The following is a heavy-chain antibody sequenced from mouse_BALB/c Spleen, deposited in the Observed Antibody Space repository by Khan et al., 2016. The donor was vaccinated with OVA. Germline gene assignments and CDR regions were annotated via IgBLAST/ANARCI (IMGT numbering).Heavy chain of an antibody. J-gene: IGHJ3*01. CDR3: ARAYWFVY. Sequence: EVMLVESGGGLVKPGGSLKVSCAASGFTFSNYGMSWVRQTPEKRMDWVASISSGGNTYYIDSVKGRFTISRDNVRNLLYLQMSSLRSEDTAMYYCARAYWFVYCGQGTLVTVSA. CDR1: GFTFSNYG. V-gene: IGHV5-6-5*01. CDR2: ISSGGNT.